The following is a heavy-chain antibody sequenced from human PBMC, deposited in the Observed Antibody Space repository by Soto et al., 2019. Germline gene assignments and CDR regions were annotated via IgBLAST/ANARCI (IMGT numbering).Heavy chain of an antibody. CDR1: DFSSLSYG. CDR3: ARDLFDTTYGYCLWAYY. CDR2: ISGPNGKT. D-gene: IGHD2-21*01. Sequence: QVQLVQSGAEVKKPGASVKVSCKASDFSSLSYGFSWVRQAPGEGLEWMRCISGPNGKTNDALKFHGMDTMTTDTYSSTGYMELRSLSFDDTAVYYCARDLFDTTYGYCLWAYYWGQGTLVTVSS. V-gene: IGHV1-18*01. J-gene: IGHJ4*02.